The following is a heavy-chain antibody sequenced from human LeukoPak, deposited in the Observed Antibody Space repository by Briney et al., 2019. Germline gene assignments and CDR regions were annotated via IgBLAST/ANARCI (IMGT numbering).Heavy chain of an antibody. Sequence: PSGTLSLTCAVSGGSISSSNWWSWVRQPPGKGLEWIGEIYHSGSTNYNPSLKSRVTISVDKSKNQFSLKLSSVTAADTAVYYCARATYYYDSSGYGMAPFDYWGQGTLVTVSS. V-gene: IGHV4-4*02. CDR1: GGSISSSNW. CDR2: IYHSGST. D-gene: IGHD3-22*01. CDR3: ARATYYYDSSGYGMAPFDY. J-gene: IGHJ4*02.